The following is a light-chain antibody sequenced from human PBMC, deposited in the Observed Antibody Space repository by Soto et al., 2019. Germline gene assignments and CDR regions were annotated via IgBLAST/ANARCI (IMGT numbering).Light chain of an antibody. Sequence: QSVLTQPASVSGSPGQSITISCTGTSSDIGAFNYVSWYQQYPGKAPKLLIYQVTSRASGVSHRFSGSKSGNTAALTISGLQPEDEAEYYCNSYSSTSFYVFGTGTKVTVL. CDR2: QVT. CDR3: NSYSSTSFYV. CDR1: SSDIGAFNY. J-gene: IGLJ1*01. V-gene: IGLV2-14*01.